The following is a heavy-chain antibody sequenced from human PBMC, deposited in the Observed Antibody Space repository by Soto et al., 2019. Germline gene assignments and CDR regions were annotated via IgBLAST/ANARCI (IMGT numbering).Heavy chain of an antibody. J-gene: IGHJ4*02. D-gene: IGHD6-6*01. CDR1: GYTSINFF. Sequence: GASVKVSCKASGYTSINFFIQWVRQAPGQGLEWMGWINPSSGDTQYVEKFQDRVTMTRDASISTAYMELRSLRSDDTAVYYCASFGLEYSSSSYIDYWGQGTLVTVSS. V-gene: IGHV1-2*02. CDR2: INPSSGDT. CDR3: ASFGLEYSSSSYIDY.